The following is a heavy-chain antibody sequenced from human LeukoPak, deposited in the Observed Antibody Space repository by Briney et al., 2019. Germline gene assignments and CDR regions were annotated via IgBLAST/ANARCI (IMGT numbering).Heavy chain of an antibody. CDR2: INPDSGGT. Sequence: ASVKVSCKASGYTFTGYYMHWVRQAPGQGLEWMGWINPDSGGTNYAQKFQGRVTMTRDTSISTAYMELTSLRSDDTAVYYCARDPYIGRYGAFDVWGQGTMVTVSS. D-gene: IGHD1-26*01. CDR1: GYTFTGYY. CDR3: ARDPYIGRYGAFDV. V-gene: IGHV1-2*02. J-gene: IGHJ3*01.